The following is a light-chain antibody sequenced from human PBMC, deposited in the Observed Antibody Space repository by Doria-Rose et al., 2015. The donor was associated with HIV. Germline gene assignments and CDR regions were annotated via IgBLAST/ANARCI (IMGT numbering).Light chain of an antibody. J-gene: IGKJ1*01. CDR1: QSFSSTY. V-gene: IGKV3-20*01. Sequence: TQSPGTLSLSPGERATLSCRASQSFSSTYLAWYQQNPGQAPSLLIYDGSTRATGIQDRFSASGSGTDFTLTINRLEPEDFALYYCHQYGTSWTFGQGTKVE. CDR2: DGS. CDR3: HQYGTSWT.